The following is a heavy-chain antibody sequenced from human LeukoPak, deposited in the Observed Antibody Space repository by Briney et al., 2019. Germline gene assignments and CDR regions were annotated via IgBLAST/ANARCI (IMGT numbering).Heavy chain of an antibody. CDR2: IYYSGST. V-gene: IGHV4-39*01. CDR3: ARQKGGTRNAFDI. Sequence: SETLSLTCTVSGGSISSSSYYRGWIRQPPGKGLEWIGSIYYSGSTYYNPSLKSRVTISVDTSKNQFSLKLSSVTAADTAVYYCARQKGGTRNAFDIWGQGTMVTVSS. CDR1: GGSISSSSYY. D-gene: IGHD1-26*01. J-gene: IGHJ3*02.